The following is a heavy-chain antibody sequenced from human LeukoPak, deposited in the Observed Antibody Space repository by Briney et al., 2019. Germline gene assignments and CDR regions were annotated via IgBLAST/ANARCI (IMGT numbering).Heavy chain of an antibody. CDR2: NDYSGST. J-gene: IGHJ6*03. CDR3: ARGATFRGTYYMDV. CDR1: GGPISTHY. V-gene: IGHV4-59*11. D-gene: IGHD3-10*01. Sequence: SETLSLTCIVSGGPISTHYWSWSRQPPGKGLEWIGYNDYSGSTNYNPSLKSRVTISVDTSKNQFSLKLNSVTAADTAVYYWARGATFRGTYYMDVWGKGTTVTVSS.